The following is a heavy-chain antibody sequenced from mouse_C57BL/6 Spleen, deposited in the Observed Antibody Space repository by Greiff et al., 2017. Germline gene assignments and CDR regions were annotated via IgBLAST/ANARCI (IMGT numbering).Heavy chain of an antibody. CDR2: INPNNGGT. V-gene: IGHV1-26*01. CDR3: ARWYYGSSSYYFDY. D-gene: IGHD1-1*01. J-gene: IGHJ2*01. CDR1: GYTFTDYY. Sequence: EVQLQQSGPELVKPGASVKISCKASGYTFTDYYMNWVKQSHGKSLEWIGDINPNNGGTSYNQKFKGKATLTVDKSSSTAYMELRSLTSEDSAVYYWARWYYGSSSYYFDYWGQGTTLTVSS.